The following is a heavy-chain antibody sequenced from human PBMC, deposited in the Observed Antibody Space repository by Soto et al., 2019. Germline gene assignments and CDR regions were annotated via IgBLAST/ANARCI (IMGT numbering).Heavy chain of an antibody. J-gene: IGHJ4*02. Sequence: GGSLRLSCAASGVTISSYAMSWVCQAPGKGLEWVSAISGSGGSTYYADSVKGRFTISRDNSKNTLYLQMNSLRAEDTAVYYCAKKAAAGFDYWGQGTLVTVSS. CDR3: AKKAAAGFDY. V-gene: IGHV3-23*01. CDR2: ISGSGGST. D-gene: IGHD6-13*01. CDR1: GVTISSYA.